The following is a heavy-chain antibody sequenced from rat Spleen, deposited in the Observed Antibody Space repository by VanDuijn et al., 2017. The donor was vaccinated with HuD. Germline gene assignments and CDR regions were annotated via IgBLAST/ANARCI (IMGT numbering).Heavy chain of an antibody. CDR1: GFTFSDYV. D-gene: IGHD1-11*01. CDR2: NTNSGDST. V-gene: IGHV5-20*01. CDR3: TTRDGGYPG. J-gene: IGHJ3*01. Sequence: EVQLVESGGGLVQPGGSMKLSCAASGFTFSDYVMAWVLQAPTKGLEWVASNTNSGDSTYYRDSVKGRFTISRDNAKSTLYLQMDSLRSEDTATYYCTTRDGGYPGWGQGTLVTVSS.